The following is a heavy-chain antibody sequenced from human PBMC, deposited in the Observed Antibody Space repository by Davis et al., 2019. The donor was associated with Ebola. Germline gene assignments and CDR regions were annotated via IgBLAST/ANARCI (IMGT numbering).Heavy chain of an antibody. D-gene: IGHD1-26*01. CDR2: IRSKANSYAT. CDR3: TTEEWELPDLGVPHFDY. Sequence: LSLTCAASGFTFSGSAMHWVRQASGKGLEWVGRIRSKANSYATAYAASVKGRFTISRDDSKNTLYLQMNSLKTEDTAVYYCTTEEWELPDLGVPHFDYWGQGTLVTVSS. V-gene: IGHV3-73*01. CDR1: GFTFSGSA. J-gene: IGHJ4*02.